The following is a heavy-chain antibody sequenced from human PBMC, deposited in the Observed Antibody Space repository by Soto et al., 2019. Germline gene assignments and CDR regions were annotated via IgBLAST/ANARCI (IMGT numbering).Heavy chain of an antibody. CDR2: INAGNGNT. CDR1: GYTFTSYA. D-gene: IGHD1-7*01. V-gene: IGHV1-3*01. J-gene: IGHJ6*03. Sequence: ASVKVSCKASGYTFTSYAMHWVRQAPGQRLEWMGWINAGNGNTKYSQKFQGRVTITRDTSASTAYMELSSLRSEDTAVYYCARDREVGITGTTWPYYYYYYMDVWGKGTTVTVSS. CDR3: ARDREVGITGTTWPYYYYYYMDV.